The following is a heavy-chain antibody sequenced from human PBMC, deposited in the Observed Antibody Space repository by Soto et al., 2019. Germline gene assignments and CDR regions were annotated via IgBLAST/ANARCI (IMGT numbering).Heavy chain of an antibody. V-gene: IGHV3-30*18. CDR3: AKGVAYNGDGNDVSDN. D-gene: IGHD4-17*01. Sequence: QVQLVESGGGVVQPARSLRLSCAASGFTFNFYGMQWVRQAPGKGLEWVATISYDANNQYYADYVKGRFTISRYNSEKTLYLQMSGLRVEDTAIYYCAKGVAYNGDGNDVSDNWGQGTLVTVSS. CDR1: GFTFNFYG. CDR2: ISYDANNQ. J-gene: IGHJ3*02.